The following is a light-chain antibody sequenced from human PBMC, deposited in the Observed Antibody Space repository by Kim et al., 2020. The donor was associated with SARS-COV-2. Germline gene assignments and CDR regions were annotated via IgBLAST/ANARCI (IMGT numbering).Light chain of an antibody. J-gene: IGLJ2*01. V-gene: IGLV2-14*03. CDR3: SSYTGSSTVV. CDR2: DVG. Sequence: SALSQPASVSGSPGQSITISCTVTSSDIGRYNYVSWYQQHPGKAPTLVIYDVGNRHSGVSNPFSGSKSGNTASLTISELQGEDEADYYCSSYTGSSTVVFGGGTQLTVL. CDR1: SSDIGRYNY.